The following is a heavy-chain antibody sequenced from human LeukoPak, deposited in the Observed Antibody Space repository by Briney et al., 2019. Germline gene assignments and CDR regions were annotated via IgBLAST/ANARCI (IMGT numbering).Heavy chain of an antibody. CDR1: GYTFTSYY. CDR3: ARNPVTTKYFDY. J-gene: IGHJ4*02. CDR2: INPSGGST. D-gene: IGHD4-17*01. V-gene: IGHV1-46*01. Sequence: ASVKVSCKASGYTFTSYYMHWVRQPPGQGLEWMGIINPSGGSTRYAQKFQGRVTMTRDTSTSTVYMELSSLRSEDTAVYYCARNPVTTKYFDYWGQGTLVTVSS.